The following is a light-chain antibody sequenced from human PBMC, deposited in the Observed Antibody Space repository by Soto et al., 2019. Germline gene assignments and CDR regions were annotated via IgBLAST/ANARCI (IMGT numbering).Light chain of an antibody. V-gene: IGKV1-5*03. CDR1: QSISSW. J-gene: IGKJ4*01. CDR3: QPYNSYPLT. CDR2: KAS. Sequence: DIQMTQSPSTLSASVGDRVTITCRASQSISSWLAWYQQKPGKAPKLLIYKASSLESGVPSRFSGSGSGTEFTLTISSLQPDDFETYYCQPYNSYPLTVGAGPKV.